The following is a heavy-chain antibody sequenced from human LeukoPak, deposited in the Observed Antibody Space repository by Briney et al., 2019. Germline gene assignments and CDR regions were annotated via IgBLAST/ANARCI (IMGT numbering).Heavy chain of an antibody. V-gene: IGHV4-59*01. J-gene: IGHJ5*02. D-gene: IGHD3-10*01. Sequence: SETLSLTCTVSGGSISSYYWSWIRQSPGKGLDWIGYIYYSGSTKYNPSLKSRVTISVDTSKNQFSLKLSSVTAADTAVYYCARGGYYGSGNDFRFDPWGQGTLVTVSS. CDR2: IYYSGST. CDR1: GGSISSYY. CDR3: ARGGYYGSGNDFRFDP.